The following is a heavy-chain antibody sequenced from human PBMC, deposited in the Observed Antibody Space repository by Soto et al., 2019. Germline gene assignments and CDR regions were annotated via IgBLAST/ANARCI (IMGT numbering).Heavy chain of an antibody. CDR3: ARDVSPGNSISYFDAFDI. V-gene: IGHV3-7*05. CDR1: GFTFSNDW. CDR2: IKKDGSKK. D-gene: IGHD3-3*02. J-gene: IGHJ3*02. Sequence: EVQLVESGGGLVQPGGSLRLSCAASGFTFSNDWMTWVRQAPGKGLEWVANIKKDGSKKSYLDSVWGRFTISRDNAKNSLYLEMNSLRAEDTALYYCARDVSPGNSISYFDAFDIWGQGTMVTVSS.